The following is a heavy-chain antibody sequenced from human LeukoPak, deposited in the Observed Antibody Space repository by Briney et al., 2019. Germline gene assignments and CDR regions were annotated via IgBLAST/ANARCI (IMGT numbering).Heavy chain of an antibody. CDR2: INHSGST. D-gene: IGHD6-13*01. CDR1: GGSFSGYY. CDR3: ARGRTDRAYSSSWYWNY. V-gene: IGHV4-34*01. J-gene: IGHJ4*02. Sequence: PSETLSLTCAAYGGSFSGYYWSWIRQPPGKGLEWIGEINHSGSTNYNLSLKSRVTISVDTSKNQFSLKLSSVTAADTAVYYCARGRTDRAYSSSWYWNYWGQGTLVTVSS.